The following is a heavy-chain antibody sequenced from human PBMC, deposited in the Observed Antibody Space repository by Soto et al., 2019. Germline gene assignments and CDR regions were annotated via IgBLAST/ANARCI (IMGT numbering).Heavy chain of an antibody. CDR3: ARDPKTSGGQHWAFNYFDS. D-gene: IGHD7-27*01. CDR2: LNGSGGST. CDR1: GFTFSDYA. V-gene: IGHV3-23*01. J-gene: IGHJ4*02. Sequence: GGSLRLSCAASGFTFSDYAMTWVRQSPGKGLEWVSGLNGSGGSTSSADSVKGRFTISRDNSKSTLYLQVDSLRPEDAAVYYCARDPKTSGGQHWAFNYFDSWGQGTLVTVSS.